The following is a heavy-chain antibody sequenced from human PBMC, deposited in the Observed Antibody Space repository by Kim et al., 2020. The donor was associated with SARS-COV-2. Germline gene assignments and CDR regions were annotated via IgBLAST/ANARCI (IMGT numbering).Heavy chain of an antibody. CDR2: ISGDGGIT. CDR3: AKVALAYYYDSSGWADTFDI. J-gene: IGHJ3*02. CDR1: GFTFDDYA. D-gene: IGHD3-22*01. Sequence: GGSLRLSCAASGFTFDDYAMHWVRQAPGKGLEWVSLISGDGGITYYADSVKGRFTISRDNSKNSLYLQMNSLRTEDTALYYCAKVALAYYYDSSGWADTFDIWGQGTMVTVSS. V-gene: IGHV3-43*02.